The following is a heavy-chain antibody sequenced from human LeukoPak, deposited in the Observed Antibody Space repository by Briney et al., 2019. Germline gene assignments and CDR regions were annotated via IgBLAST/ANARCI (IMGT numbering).Heavy chain of an antibody. CDR1: GGSVSSGSYY. CDR2: IYYSGST. D-gene: IGHD3-10*01. V-gene: IGHV4-61*01. Sequence: SETLSLTCTVSGGSVSSGSYYWSWIRQPPGKGLEWIGYIYYSGSTSYNPSLKSRVTISVDTSMNQFSLKLGSVTAADTAVYYCARVSVRAVDYWGQGTLVTVSS. CDR3: ARVSVRAVDY. J-gene: IGHJ4*02.